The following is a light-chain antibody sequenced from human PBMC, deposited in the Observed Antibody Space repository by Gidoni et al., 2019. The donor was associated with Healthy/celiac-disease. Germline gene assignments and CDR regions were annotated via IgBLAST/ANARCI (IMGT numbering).Light chain of an antibody. CDR1: QSVSSN. CDR3: QQYNNWPYT. CDR2: GAS. J-gene: IGKJ2*01. Sequence: EIVMTQSPATLSVSPGDRATLSCRASQSVSSNLAWYQQKPGPAPRPLIYGASTRATGIPARFSGSGSGTEFTLTISSLQSEDFAVYYCQQYNNWPYTFGQGTKLEIK. V-gene: IGKV3-15*01.